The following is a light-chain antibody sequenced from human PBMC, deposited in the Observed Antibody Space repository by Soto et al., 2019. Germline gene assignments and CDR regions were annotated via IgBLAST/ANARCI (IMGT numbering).Light chain of an antibody. CDR2: VNN. CDR3: QAYDTSLSGVV. V-gene: IGLV1-40*01. Sequence: QSVLTQPPSVSGAPGQRVTISCTGSSSNIGAGYDVHWYQQVPGTAPKLLIYVNNNRPSGVPDRFSGSKSGTSASLAITGLQAEDEADYYGQAYDTSLSGVVFGGGTKLTVL. J-gene: IGLJ3*02. CDR1: SSNIGAGYD.